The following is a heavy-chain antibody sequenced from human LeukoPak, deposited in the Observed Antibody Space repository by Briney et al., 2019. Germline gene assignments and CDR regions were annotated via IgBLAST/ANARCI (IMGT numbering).Heavy chain of an antibody. V-gene: IGHV4-4*07. Sequence: SETLSLTCTVSGGSISSYYCSWIRQPAGKGLEGIGRIYTSGSTNYNPSLKSRVTMSVDTSKNQFSLKLSSVTAADTAMYYCARERFVVVVAATYDAFDIWGQGTMVTVSS. CDR3: ARERFVVVVAATYDAFDI. J-gene: IGHJ3*02. CDR1: GGSISSYY. CDR2: IYTSGST. D-gene: IGHD2-15*01.